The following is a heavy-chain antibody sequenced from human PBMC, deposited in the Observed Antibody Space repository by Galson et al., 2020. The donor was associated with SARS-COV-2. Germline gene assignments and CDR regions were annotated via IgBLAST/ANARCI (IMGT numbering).Heavy chain of an antibody. Sequence: GGSLRLSCSAAGFTFSRYAMYWVRQAPGKGLEYVSGISSNAGSINYADSVNGRFTSARDNSKHTLYLQMNSLKVEDTAVYYCVNALVSGYYVDRYYTDVWGKGTTVTVSS. D-gene: IGHD3-3*01. CDR2: ISSNAGSI. CDR1: GFTFSRYA. V-gene: IGHV3-64D*06. CDR3: VNALVSGYYVDRYYTDV. J-gene: IGHJ6*03.